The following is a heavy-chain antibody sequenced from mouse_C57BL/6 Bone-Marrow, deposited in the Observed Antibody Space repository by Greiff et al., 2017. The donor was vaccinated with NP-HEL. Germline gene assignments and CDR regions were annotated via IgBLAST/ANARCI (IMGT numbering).Heavy chain of an antibody. CDR1: GYTFTEYT. CDR2: FYPGSGSI. J-gene: IGHJ2*01. Sequence: QVQLQQSGAELVKPGASVKLSCKASGYTFTEYTIHWVKQRSGQGLEWIGWFYPGSGSIKYNEKFKDKATLTADKSSSTVYMELSRLTSEDSAVYFCARHEDGDSSGYRYYFDYWGQGTTLTVSS. D-gene: IGHD3-2*02. V-gene: IGHV1-62-2*01. CDR3: ARHEDGDSSGYRYYFDY.